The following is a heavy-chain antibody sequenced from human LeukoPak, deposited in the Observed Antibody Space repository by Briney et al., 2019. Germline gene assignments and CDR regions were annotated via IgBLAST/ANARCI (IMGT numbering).Heavy chain of an antibody. D-gene: IGHD3-16*01. CDR2: ISSSSSTI. CDR1: GFTFSSSA. CDR3: ARDAPHMGLGAFDI. V-gene: IGHV3-48*01. J-gene: IGHJ3*02. Sequence: GGSLRLSCVASGFTFSSSAMNWVRQAPGKGLEWVSYISSSSSTIYYADSVKGRFTISRDSAKNSLCLQMNSLRAEDTAVYYCARDAPHMGLGAFDIWGQGTMVTVSS.